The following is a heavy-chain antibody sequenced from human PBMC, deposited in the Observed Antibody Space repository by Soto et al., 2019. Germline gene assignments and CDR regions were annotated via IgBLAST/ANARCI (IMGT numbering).Heavy chain of an antibody. CDR3: ARDGGRHSGGIDY. J-gene: IGHJ4*02. Sequence: QVQLVQSGAEVKKPGSSVKVSCKASGGTFSSYSINWVRQAPGQGLEWMGEIIPIFGTANYAQKSQGRVTITADESTSTAYMELSSLRSEDTAVYYCARDGGRHSGGIDYWGQGTQVTVSS. CDR2: IIPIFGTA. CDR1: GGTFSSYS. D-gene: IGHD1-26*01. V-gene: IGHV1-69*01.